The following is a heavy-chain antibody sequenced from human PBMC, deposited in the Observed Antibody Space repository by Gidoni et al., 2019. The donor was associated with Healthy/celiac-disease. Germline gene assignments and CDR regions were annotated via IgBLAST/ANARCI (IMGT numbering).Heavy chain of an antibody. CDR3: AEFPATVTTRARPYPWFDP. D-gene: IGHD4-17*01. V-gene: IGHV1-69*01. CDR1: GGTFSSYA. CDR2: IIPIFGTA. J-gene: IGHJ5*02. Sequence: QVQLVQSGAEVKKPGSSVKVSCKASGGTFSSYAISWVRQAPGQGLEWMGGIIPIFGTANYAQKFQGRVTITADESTSTAYMELSSLRSEDTAVYYCAEFPATVTTRARPYPWFDPWGQGTLVTVSS.